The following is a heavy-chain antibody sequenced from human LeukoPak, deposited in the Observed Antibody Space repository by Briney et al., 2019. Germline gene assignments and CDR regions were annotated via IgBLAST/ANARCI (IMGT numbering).Heavy chain of an antibody. J-gene: IGHJ4*02. CDR2: IYYSGTT. V-gene: IGHV4-39*01. CDR3: AVLTTVIQYFDY. CDR1: GVSISGTSYY. D-gene: IGHD4-11*01. Sequence: PSETLSLTCTVSGVSISGTSYYWAWIRQPPGKGLEWIGSIYYSGTTYYNPSLKSRVTISVDTSKNQFSLKLSSVTAADAAVYYCAVLTTVIQYFDYWGQGALVTVSS.